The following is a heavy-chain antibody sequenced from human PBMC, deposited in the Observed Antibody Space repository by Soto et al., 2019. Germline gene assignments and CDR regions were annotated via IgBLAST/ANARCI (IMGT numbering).Heavy chain of an antibody. CDR2: IYYSGST. CDR3: ARSKAAAATPSDY. J-gene: IGHJ4*02. D-gene: IGHD6-13*01. Sequence: SETLSLTCTVSGGSISSYYWSWVRQPPGKGLEWIGYIYYSGSTNYNPSLKSRVTISVDTSKNQFSLKLSSVTAADTAVYYCARSKAAAATPSDYWGQGTLVTVSS. V-gene: IGHV4-59*08. CDR1: GGSISSYY.